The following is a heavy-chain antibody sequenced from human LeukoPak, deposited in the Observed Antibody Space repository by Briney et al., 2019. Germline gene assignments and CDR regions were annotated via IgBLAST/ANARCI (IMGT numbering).Heavy chain of an antibody. CDR2: ISAYNGNT. V-gene: IGHV1-18*01. CDR3: ARDLYCSGGSCYVW. Sequence: ASVKVSCKASGYTFTSYGISWVRQAPGQGLEWMGWISAYNGNTNYAQKLQGRVTMTTDTSTSTAYMELRSLRYEDTAVYYCARDLYCSGGSCYVWWGQGTLVTVSS. D-gene: IGHD2-15*01. J-gene: IGHJ4*02. CDR1: GYTFTSYG.